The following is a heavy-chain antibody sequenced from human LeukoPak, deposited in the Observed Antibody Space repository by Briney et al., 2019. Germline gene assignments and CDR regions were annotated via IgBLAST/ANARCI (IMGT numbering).Heavy chain of an antibody. CDR1: GGSISSYY. CDR2: IYYSGST. J-gene: IGHJ6*03. CDR3: ARVPYYYGSGSYLSPQYYMDV. D-gene: IGHD3-10*01. V-gene: IGHV4-59*01. Sequence: SETLSLTCTVSGGSISSYYWSWIRQPPGKGLEWIGYIYYSGSTNYNPSLKSRVTISVDTSKNQFSLKLSSVTAADTAVYYCARVPYYYGSGSYLSPQYYMDVWGKGTTVTVPS.